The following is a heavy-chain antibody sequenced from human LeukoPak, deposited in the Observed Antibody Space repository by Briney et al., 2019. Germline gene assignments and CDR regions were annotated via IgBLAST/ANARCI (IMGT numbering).Heavy chain of an antibody. V-gene: IGHV5-51*01. CDR3: AHTPKPRDAFDI. CDR1: GYSFTSYW. J-gene: IGHJ3*02. Sequence: ESLKISCKGSGYSFTSYWIGLVRQMPGKGLEWMGIIYPGDSDTRYSPSFQGHVTISADKSISTAYLQWSSLKASDTAMYYCAHTPKPRDAFDIWGQGTMVTVSS. CDR2: IYPGDSDT. D-gene: IGHD1-14*01.